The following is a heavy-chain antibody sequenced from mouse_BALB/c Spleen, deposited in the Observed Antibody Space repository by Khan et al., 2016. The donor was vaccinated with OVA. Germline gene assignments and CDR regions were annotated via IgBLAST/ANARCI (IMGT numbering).Heavy chain of an antibody. CDR1: GYTFTSYT. Sequence: VELVESGAELARPWASVKMSCKASGYTFTSYTIHWIKVRPGQGLEWIGFINPSNGYTNYNQKFKDKATLTADKSSTTVHMQLSSLTSDDSAVYNGVRDGAYHRNDGWFAYWGQGTLVTVSA. J-gene: IGHJ3*01. D-gene: IGHD2-14*01. V-gene: IGHV1-4*01. CDR2: INPSNGYT. CDR3: VRDGAYHRNDGWFAY.